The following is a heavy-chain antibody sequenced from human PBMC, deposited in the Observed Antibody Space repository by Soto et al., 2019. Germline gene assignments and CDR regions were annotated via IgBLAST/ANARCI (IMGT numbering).Heavy chain of an antibody. CDR2: ITSSGGTI. V-gene: IGHV3-11*01. Sequence: GGSLRLSCAASGFTCSDYYMSWIRQPPGKGLEWISYITSSGGTIYYADSVKGRFTISRDNAKNSLYLQMNGLRAEDTAVYYCARDPLHHGSTFDYWGQGTLVTVSS. CDR1: GFTCSDYY. CDR3: ARDPLHHGSTFDY. J-gene: IGHJ4*02. D-gene: IGHD3-10*01.